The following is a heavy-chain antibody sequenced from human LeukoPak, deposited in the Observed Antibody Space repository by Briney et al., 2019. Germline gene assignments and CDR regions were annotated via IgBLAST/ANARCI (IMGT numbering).Heavy chain of an antibody. D-gene: IGHD1-26*01. V-gene: IGHV3-7*01. Sequence: GGSLRLSCAASGLTFSSYWMSWVRQAPGKGLEWVANIKQDGSEKYYVDSVKGRFTISRDNAKNSLYLQMNSLRAEDTAVYYCARSQPEWELPHFDYWGQGTLVTVSS. CDR1: GLTFSSYW. J-gene: IGHJ4*02. CDR2: IKQDGSEK. CDR3: ARSQPEWELPHFDY.